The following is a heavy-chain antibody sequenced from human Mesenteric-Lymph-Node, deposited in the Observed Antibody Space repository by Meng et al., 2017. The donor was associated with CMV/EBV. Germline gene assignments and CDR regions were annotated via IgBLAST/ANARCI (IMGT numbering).Heavy chain of an antibody. CDR2: ISTGGDIT. V-gene: IGHV3-23*01. Sequence: GESLKISCAASGFTFGSYTMSWVRQAPGKGLEWVSLISTGGDITYYADSVKGRFTISRDNSKNTLYLQMNSLRAEDTAVYFCARRGQVWGQGTLVTVSS. CDR3: ARRGQV. J-gene: IGHJ4*02. CDR1: GFTFGSYT.